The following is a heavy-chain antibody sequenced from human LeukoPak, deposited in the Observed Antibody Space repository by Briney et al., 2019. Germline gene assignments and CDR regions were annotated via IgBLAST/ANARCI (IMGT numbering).Heavy chain of an antibody. V-gene: IGHV4-30-4*01. D-gene: IGHD3-22*01. CDR3: ARRYFDSNDYYRDDC. Sequence: PSETLSLTCTVSGGSISSGDYYWSWIRQPPGKGLEWIGYIYYSGSTYYNPSLKSRVTISVDTSKNQFSLKLSSVTAADTAVYYCARRYFDSNDYYRDDCWGQDPWSPSPQ. J-gene: IGHJ4*01. CDR1: GGSISSGDYY. CDR2: IYYSGST.